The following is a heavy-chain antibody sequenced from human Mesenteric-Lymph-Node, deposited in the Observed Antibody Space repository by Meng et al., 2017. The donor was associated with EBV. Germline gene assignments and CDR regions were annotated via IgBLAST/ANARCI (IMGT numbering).Heavy chain of an antibody. V-gene: IGHV4-39*01. CDR1: GVSASSSHC. D-gene: IGHD5-24*01. CDR3: ARPRRWLQSEFDF. J-gene: IGHJ4*02. Sequence: HLKESAPALVNPPETLSRTCAFSGVSASSSHCLCWVRQHPGKGLEWIGSIFHSGSTYYNPSLKSRVTVSVDTSKNQFSLKLNSVTTADTAMYYCARPRRWLQSEFDFWGPGTLVTVSS. CDR2: IFHSGST.